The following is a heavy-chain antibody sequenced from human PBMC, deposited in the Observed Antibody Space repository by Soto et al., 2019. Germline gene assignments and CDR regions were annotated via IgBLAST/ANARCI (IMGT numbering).Heavy chain of an antibody. V-gene: IGHV1-2*02. CDR1: GYPVTAYY. CDR3: ARGGGVGVAGSAAFDM. D-gene: IGHD3-3*01. Sequence: QLHLVQSGAVVKKPGASVTVSCSASGYPVTAYYMHWVRQAPGRGLEWMGGINPATGAAKYTQTFQGRVTMTRDTSTGTAFMELSGLTSADTAVVYWARGGGVGVAGSAAFDMWGQGTLVTVSS. CDR2: INPATGAA. J-gene: IGHJ3*02.